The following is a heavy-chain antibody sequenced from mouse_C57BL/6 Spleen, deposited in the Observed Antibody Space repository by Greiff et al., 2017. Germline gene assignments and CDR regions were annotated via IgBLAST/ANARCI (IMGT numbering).Heavy chain of an antibody. CDR2: IDPSDSNT. J-gene: IGHJ1*03. CDR3: ARSGYYGISYRYFDV. Sequence: VQLQQPGAELVMPGASVKLSCKASGYTFTSYWMHWVKQRPGQGLEWIGEIDPSDSNTNYNQKFKGKSTLTVDKSSSTAYMQLCSRTSEDSAVYYCARSGYYGISYRYFDVWGTGTTVTVSS. CDR1: GYTFTSYW. V-gene: IGHV1-69*01. D-gene: IGHD1-1*01.